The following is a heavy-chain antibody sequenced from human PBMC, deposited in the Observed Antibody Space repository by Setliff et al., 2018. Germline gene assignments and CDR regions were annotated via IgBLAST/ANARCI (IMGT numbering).Heavy chain of an antibody. V-gene: IGHV4-4*07. CDR1: GGSISSHY. Sequence: SETLSLTCTVSGGSISSHYWNWIRQPAGEGLEWIERIDISGTTNYNPSLKSRVTMSLDSSKNQFSLNLNSVTAADTAVYYCVKNPLTMPRGFFEYWGRGTLVTVSS. CDR3: VKNPLTMPRGFFEY. J-gene: IGHJ4*02. D-gene: IGHD3-3*01. CDR2: IDISGTT.